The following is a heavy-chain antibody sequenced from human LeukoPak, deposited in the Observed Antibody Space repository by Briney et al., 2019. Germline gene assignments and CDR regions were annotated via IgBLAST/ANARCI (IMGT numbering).Heavy chain of an antibody. CDR2: LDYDGNT. V-gene: IGHV4-59*01. J-gene: IGHJ5*02. CDR1: GGSINTYY. CDR3: AGDRGATPNHINWLDP. D-gene: IGHD1-26*01. Sequence: SETLSLICAVSGGSINTYYWAWIRQPPGKGLEWIGYLDYDGNTNYNPSLKGRVTISVDTSKTQLSLKLASVTAEDTAVYYCAGDRGATPNHINWLDPWGQGTLVTVSS.